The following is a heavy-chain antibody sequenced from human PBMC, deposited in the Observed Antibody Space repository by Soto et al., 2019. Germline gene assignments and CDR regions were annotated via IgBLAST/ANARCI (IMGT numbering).Heavy chain of an antibody. CDR3: AKAPAGGSGSLPSYYFDY. Sequence: PGGSLGLSCAASSFTFRNAWMNWVRQNPGKGLEWVSAISGSGGSTYYADSVKGRFTISRDNSKNTLYLQMNSLRAEDTAVYYCAKAPAGGSGSLPSYYFDYWGQGTLVTVSS. D-gene: IGHD3-10*01. CDR1: SFTFRNAW. V-gene: IGHV3-23*01. CDR2: ISGSGGST. J-gene: IGHJ4*01.